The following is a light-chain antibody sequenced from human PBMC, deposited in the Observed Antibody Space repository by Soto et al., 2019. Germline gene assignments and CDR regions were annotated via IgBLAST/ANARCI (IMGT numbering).Light chain of an antibody. CDR3: QQNNNWLPFT. CDR2: GAS. CDR1: ESVSSN. J-gene: IGKJ2*01. Sequence: EIVMTQSPATLSVSPGDRATLSCRASESVSSNLAWYQQKPGQAPRLLIYGASTRATGIPARFSGSGSGTEFTLTISSLQSEDFAVYFCQQNNNWLPFTFGQGTKLEIK. V-gene: IGKV3-15*01.